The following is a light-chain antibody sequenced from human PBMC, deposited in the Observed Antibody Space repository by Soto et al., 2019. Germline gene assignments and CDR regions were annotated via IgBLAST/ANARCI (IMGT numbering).Light chain of an antibody. V-gene: IGKV1-33*01. J-gene: IGKJ5*01. CDR1: QGITNY. CDR3: QQYDSVFT. Sequence: DIQMTQSPSSLSASVGDRVTITCQASQGITNYLNWYQQKPGKAPKLLIYGASKLETGVASRFSGRGSGTDFTFTIRSLQAEVIATYFCQQYDSVFTFRQGTRLEIK. CDR2: GAS.